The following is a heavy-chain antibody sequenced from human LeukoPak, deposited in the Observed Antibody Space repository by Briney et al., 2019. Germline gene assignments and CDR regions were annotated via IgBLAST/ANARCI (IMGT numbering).Heavy chain of an antibody. J-gene: IGHJ4*02. Sequence: PGGSLRLSCAASGFTFSNYDMSWVRQAPGKGLEWVSAISGSGGSTYYADSVKGRFTISRDNSRNTLYLQMNSPRAEDTAVYYCARDVSSGWYRFSFWGQGTLVTVSS. CDR1: GFTFSNYD. V-gene: IGHV3-23*01. D-gene: IGHD6-19*01. CDR2: ISGSGGST. CDR3: ARDVSSGWYRFSF.